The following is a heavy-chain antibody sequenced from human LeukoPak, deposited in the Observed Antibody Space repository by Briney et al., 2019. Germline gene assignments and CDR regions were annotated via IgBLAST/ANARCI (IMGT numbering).Heavy chain of an antibody. Sequence: SETLSLTCTFYGGTFSAYYWSWIRQPPGKGLEWIGHISTSGSTTYNPSLKSRVSMSVDTSKKQFSLKLSSVTAADAAVYYCAREATVVGATIIWGQGALVTVSS. CDR1: GGTFSAYY. D-gene: IGHD1-26*01. V-gene: IGHV4-4*07. CDR2: ISTSGST. CDR3: AREATVVGATII. J-gene: IGHJ4*02.